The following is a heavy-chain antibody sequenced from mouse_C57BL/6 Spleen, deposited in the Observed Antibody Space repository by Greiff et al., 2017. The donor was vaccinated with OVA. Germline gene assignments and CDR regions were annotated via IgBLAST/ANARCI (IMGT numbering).Heavy chain of an antibody. CDR1: GYTFTSYW. CDR3: ARHDGYLDY. J-gene: IGHJ2*01. Sequence: QVQLQQPGAELVRPGSSVKLSCKASGYTFTSYWMPWVKQRPIQGLEWIGNIDPSDSETHYNQKFKDKATLTVDKSSSTAYMQLSSLTSEDSAVYYCARHDGYLDYWGQGTTLTVSS. CDR2: IDPSDSET. D-gene: IGHD2-3*01. V-gene: IGHV1-52*01.